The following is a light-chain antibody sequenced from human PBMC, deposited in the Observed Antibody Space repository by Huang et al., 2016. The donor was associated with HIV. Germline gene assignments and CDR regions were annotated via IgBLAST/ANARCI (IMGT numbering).Light chain of an antibody. J-gene: IGKJ1*01. V-gene: IGKV3-15*01. CDR3: QQYQDWPRT. Sequence: EIVMTQSPGTLSLSPGVRATLSCRPSQSVSSNLAWYQHKPGQAPRLLIYGASTRATGVPARFSGSGSGTEFTLTISSLQSDDFVVYYCQQYQDWPRTFGQGTKVEIK. CDR2: GAS. CDR1: QSVSSN.